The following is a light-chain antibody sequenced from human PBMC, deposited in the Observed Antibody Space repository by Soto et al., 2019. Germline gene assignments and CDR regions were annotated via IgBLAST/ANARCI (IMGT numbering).Light chain of an antibody. J-gene: IGKJ2*01. V-gene: IGKV3-20*01. CDR1: QSVSSSY. Sequence: EIVLTQSPGTLSLSPGERATLSCRASQSVSSSYLAWYQQKPGQAPRLLIYGASSRATGIPDRFSGSGSGTDFTLTISRLEPEDFGVYSCQQYGSSPPYTFGQGTNLEI. CDR2: GAS. CDR3: QQYGSSPPYT.